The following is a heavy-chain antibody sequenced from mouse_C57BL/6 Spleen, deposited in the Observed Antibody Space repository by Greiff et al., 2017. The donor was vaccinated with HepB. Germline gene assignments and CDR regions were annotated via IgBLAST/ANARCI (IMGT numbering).Heavy chain of an antibody. V-gene: IGHV2-2*01. CDR2: IWSGGST. CDR3: ASRIYYDFDY. Sequence: VMLVESGPGLVQPSQSLSITCTVSGFSLTSYGVHWVRQSPGKGLEWLGVIWSGGSTDYNAAFISRLSISKDNSKSQVFFKMNSLQADDTAIYYCASRIYYDFDYWGQGTTLTVSS. CDR1: GFSLTSYG. J-gene: IGHJ2*01. D-gene: IGHD2-4*01.